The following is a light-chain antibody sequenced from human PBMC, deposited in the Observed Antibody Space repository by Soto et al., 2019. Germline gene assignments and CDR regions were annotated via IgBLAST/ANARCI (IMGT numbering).Light chain of an antibody. CDR2: DVS. CDR3: SSYAGRNNFV. V-gene: IGLV2-8*01. Sequence: QSVLTQPPSASGSPGQSVTISCTGTSSGVGAYNYVSWYQQHPGKAPKLMIYDVSKRPSGVPDRFSGSKSGNTASLTVSGLQAEDEADYYCSSYAGRNNFVFGGGTKLTVL. CDR1: SSGVGAYNY. J-gene: IGLJ2*01.